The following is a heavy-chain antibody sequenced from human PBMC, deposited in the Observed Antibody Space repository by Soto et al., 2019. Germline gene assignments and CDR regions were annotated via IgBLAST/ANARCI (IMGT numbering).Heavy chain of an antibody. CDR2: SSSSSSYI. CDR1: GFTFSSYS. D-gene: IGHD6-13*01. J-gene: IGHJ4*02. CDR3: AGDLQPNFDY. V-gene: IGHV3-21*01. Sequence: ESGGGLVKPGGSLRLSCAASGFTFSSYSMNWVRQAPGKGLEWVSSSSSSSSYIYDADSVKGRFTISSDNAKNSLYLQTNSLRAEDTAVYYCAGDLQPNFDYWGQGTLVTVSS.